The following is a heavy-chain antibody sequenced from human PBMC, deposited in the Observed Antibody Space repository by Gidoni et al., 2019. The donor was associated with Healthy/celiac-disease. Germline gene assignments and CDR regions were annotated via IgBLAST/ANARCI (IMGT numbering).Heavy chain of an antibody. CDR3: ARAYSSEGGYNY. CDR2: IIPILGIA. CDR1: GGTFSSYT. V-gene: IGHV1-69*02. Sequence: QVQLVQSGAEVKKPGSSVKVSCKASGGTFSSYTISWVRQAPGQGLEWMGRIIPILGIANYAQKFQGRVTITADKSTSTAYMELSSLRSEDTAVYYCARAYSSEGGYNYWGQGTLVTVSS. J-gene: IGHJ4*02. D-gene: IGHD6-19*01.